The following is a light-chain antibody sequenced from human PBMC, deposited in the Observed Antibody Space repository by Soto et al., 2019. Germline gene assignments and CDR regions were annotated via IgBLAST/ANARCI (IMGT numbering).Light chain of an antibody. V-gene: IGKV1-27*01. CDR3: QKYSGPPYT. CDR2: TAS. J-gene: IGKJ2*01. Sequence: DIQMTQSPSSLSASVGDRVTITCWASQGIRNYLAWYQQKPGKVPKLLIYTASTLQSGVPSRFSGSGSGTDFTLTISSLQPEDVATYYCQKYSGPPYTFGQGTNLEIK. CDR1: QGIRNY.